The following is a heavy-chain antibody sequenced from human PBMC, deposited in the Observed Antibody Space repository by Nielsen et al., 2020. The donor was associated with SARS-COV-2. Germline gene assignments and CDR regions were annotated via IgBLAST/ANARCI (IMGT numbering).Heavy chain of an antibody. CDR3: ARDSIPWGDSSSWYVGWFDP. D-gene: IGHD6-13*01. CDR1: GGTLSSYA. CDR2: IIPIFGTA. Sequence: SVKVSCKASGGTLSSYAINWVRQAPGRGLEWMGGIIPIFGTANYAQKFQGRVTITADESTSTAYMELSSLRSEDTAVYYCARDSIPWGDSSSWYVGWFDPWGQGTLVTVSS. J-gene: IGHJ5*02. V-gene: IGHV1-69*13.